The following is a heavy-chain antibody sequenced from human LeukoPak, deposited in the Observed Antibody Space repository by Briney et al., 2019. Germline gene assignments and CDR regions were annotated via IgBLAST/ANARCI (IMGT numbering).Heavy chain of an antibody. V-gene: IGHV4-34*01. CDR2: INHSGST. Sequence: SETLSLTCAVYGGSFSGYYWSWIRQPPGKGLEWIGEINHSGSTNYNPSLKSRVTISVDTSKNQFSLKLSSVTAADTAVYYCARPQRFGGYDYDYWGQGTLVTVSS. CDR3: ARPQRFGGYDYDY. D-gene: IGHD5-12*01. J-gene: IGHJ4*02. CDR1: GGSFSGYY.